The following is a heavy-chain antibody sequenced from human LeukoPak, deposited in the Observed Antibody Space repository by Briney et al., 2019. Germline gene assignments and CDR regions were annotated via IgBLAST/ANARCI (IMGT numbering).Heavy chain of an antibody. J-gene: IGHJ4*02. CDR1: GFTFSSYA. CDR3: AKDSRYFDWLSYFDY. CDR2: ISYDGSNK. V-gene: IGHV3-30-3*01. Sequence: GGSXXLSCAASGFTFSSYAMHWVRQAPGKGVEXVAVISYDGSNKYYADSVKGRFTISRDNSKNTLYLQMNSLRAEDTAVYYCAKDSRYFDWLSYFDYWGQGTLVTVSS. D-gene: IGHD3-9*01.